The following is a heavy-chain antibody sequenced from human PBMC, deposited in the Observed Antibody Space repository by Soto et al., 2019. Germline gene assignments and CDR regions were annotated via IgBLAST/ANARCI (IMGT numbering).Heavy chain of an antibody. CDR2: IYHSGST. Sequence: LSLTCAVSGYSISSGYYWGWIRQPPGKGLEWIGSIYHSGSTYYNPSLKSRVTISVDTSKNQFSLKLSSVTAADTAVYYCARATTVPTRVHYFDYWGQGTLVTVSS. J-gene: IGHJ4*02. CDR3: ARATTVPTRVHYFDY. CDR1: GYSISSGYY. D-gene: IGHD4-17*01. V-gene: IGHV4-38-2*01.